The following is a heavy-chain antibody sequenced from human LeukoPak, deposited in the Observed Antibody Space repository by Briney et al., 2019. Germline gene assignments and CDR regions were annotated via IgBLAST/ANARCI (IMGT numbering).Heavy chain of an antibody. CDR3: AREDYDSSGYGAFDI. D-gene: IGHD3-22*01. CDR2: ISSSSSTI. V-gene: IGHV3-48*01. CDR1: GFTFSSYS. Sequence: GGSLRLSCAASGFTFSSYSMNWVRQAPGKGLEWVSYISSSSSTIYYADSVKGRFTISRDNAKNSLYLQMNSLRAEDTAVYYCAREDYDSSGYGAFDIWGQGTMVTVSS. J-gene: IGHJ3*02.